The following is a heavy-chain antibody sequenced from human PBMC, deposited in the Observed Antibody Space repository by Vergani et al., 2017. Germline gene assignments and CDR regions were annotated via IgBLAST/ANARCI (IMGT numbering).Heavy chain of an antibody. J-gene: IGHJ5*02. D-gene: IGHD2-2*01. Sequence: QVQLVQSGAEVKKPGASVKVSCKASGYTFTSYYMHWVRQAPGQGLEWMGIINPSVGSTSYAQKFQGRVTMTRDTSTSTVYMGLSSLRSEDTAVYYCARDSRYCSSTSCYVGRDWFNPWSQGTLVTVSS. V-gene: IGHV1-46*01. CDR1: GYTFTSYY. CDR2: INPSVGST. CDR3: ARDSRYCSSTSCYVGRDWFNP.